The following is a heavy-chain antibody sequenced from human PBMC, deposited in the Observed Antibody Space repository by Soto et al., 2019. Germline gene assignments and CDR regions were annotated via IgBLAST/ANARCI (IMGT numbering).Heavy chain of an antibody. Sequence: QVQLQESGPGLVKPSQTLSLTCTVSGGSISSGGYYWSWIRQHPGKGLEWIGYIYYSGSTYYNPSLKSRVTISVDTSKNQFSLKLSSVTAADTAVYYCAREVEGNCSGGSCHNFDYWGQGTLVTVSS. CDR1: GGSISSGGYY. D-gene: IGHD2-15*01. CDR2: IYYSGST. CDR3: AREVEGNCSGGSCHNFDY. V-gene: IGHV4-31*03. J-gene: IGHJ4*02.